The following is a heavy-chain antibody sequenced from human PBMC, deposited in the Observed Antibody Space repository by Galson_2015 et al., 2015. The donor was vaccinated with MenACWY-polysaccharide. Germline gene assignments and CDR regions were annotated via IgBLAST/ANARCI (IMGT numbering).Heavy chain of an antibody. D-gene: IGHD3-3*01. CDR3: AKDSTDFWSVAGRFDH. Sequence: TIRSSGTNTYYADSVKGRFTISRDNSKNTLYLQMNSLRAEDTAVYYCAKDSTDFWSVAGRFDHWGQGTLVTVSS. V-gene: IGHV3-23*01. J-gene: IGHJ5*02. CDR2: IRSSGTNT.